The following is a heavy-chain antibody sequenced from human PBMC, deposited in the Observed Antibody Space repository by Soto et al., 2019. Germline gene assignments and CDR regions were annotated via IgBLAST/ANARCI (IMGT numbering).Heavy chain of an antibody. V-gene: IGHV4-39*01. CDR3: ARHASSQYYSGSGLNGLDV. CDR2: IYYTGST. Sequence: PWETLSLTCTVSGGSLTSSSYYWGWIRQPPGKRLDWIATIYYTGSTFYNPSLESRVAISVDTSENQFSLQLSSVTASDTAVYYCARHASSQYYSGSGLNGLDVWGQGTTVTVSS. CDR1: GGSLTSSSYY. J-gene: IGHJ6*02. D-gene: IGHD3-10*01.